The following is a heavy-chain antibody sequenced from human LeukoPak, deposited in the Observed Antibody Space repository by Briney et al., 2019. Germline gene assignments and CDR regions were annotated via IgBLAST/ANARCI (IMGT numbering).Heavy chain of an antibody. V-gene: IGHV3-30*03. CDR2: ISYDGSNK. D-gene: IGHD2-2*02. CDR3: ARGPIVVVPAAIPNFDY. Sequence: GGSLRLSCAASGFTFSSYGMHWVRQAPGKGLEWVAVISYDGSNKYYADSVKGRFTISRDNSKNTLYLQMNSLRAEDTAVYYCARGPIVVVPAAIPNFDYWGQGTLVTVSS. CDR1: GFTFSSYG. J-gene: IGHJ4*02.